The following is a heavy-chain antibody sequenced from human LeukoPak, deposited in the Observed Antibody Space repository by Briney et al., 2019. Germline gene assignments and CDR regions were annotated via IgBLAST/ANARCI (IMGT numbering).Heavy chain of an antibody. V-gene: IGHV3-23*01. CDR2: ITGSGGTT. J-gene: IGHJ4*02. D-gene: IGHD1-26*01. CDR1: GFTFSDYA. Sequence: GGSLRLSCAASGFTFSDYAMSWVRQAPGKGLEWVSTITGSGGTTYYADSVKGRFTTSRDNSKNTLYLQMISLRTEDTAVYHCAEEVGSTYPTFDYWGQGALVTVSS. CDR3: AEEVGSTYPTFDY.